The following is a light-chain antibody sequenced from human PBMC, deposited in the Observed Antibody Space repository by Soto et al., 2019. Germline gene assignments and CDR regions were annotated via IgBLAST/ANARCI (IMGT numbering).Light chain of an antibody. CDR3: SSYYSARI. CDR1: SSDFAAYNY. Sequence: QSALTQPASVSGSPVQSIAISCTGSSSDFAAYNYVSWYQHHPGKAPKLMIYEVSNRPSGVSNRFSGSKSGNTASLTISGLQAEDEADYYCSSYYSARIFGTGTKVTVL. CDR2: EVS. V-gene: IGLV2-14*01. J-gene: IGLJ1*01.